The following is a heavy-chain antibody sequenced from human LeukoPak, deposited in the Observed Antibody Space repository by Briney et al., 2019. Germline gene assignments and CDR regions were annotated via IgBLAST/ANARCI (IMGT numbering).Heavy chain of an antibody. CDR1: GFTFSTYA. V-gene: IGHV3-23*01. Sequence: PGGSLRLSCAASGFTFSTYAMSWVRQAPGKGLEWVSANSGSGGSTYYADSVKGRYTNSRDISKNTLYLQINSLRAEDTAVYYCAKDQSDSGWPPSYFDYWGQGTLVTVSS. CDR2: NSGSGGST. D-gene: IGHD6-19*01. CDR3: AKDQSDSGWPPSYFDY. J-gene: IGHJ4*02.